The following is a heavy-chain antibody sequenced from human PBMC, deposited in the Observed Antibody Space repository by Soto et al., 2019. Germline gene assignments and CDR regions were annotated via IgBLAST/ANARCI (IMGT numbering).Heavy chain of an antibody. J-gene: IGHJ4*02. Sequence: EVRLSESGGGLARPGGSLRLSCGASGLNFAGYAMSWVRQAPGKALDWVSSLSSSGEKTYYSDSVRGRFTITRDNTKNSVYLHLNTLRAADTAVYFCAKESLFPSIQGIITKWGQGVVVTVSS. CDR1: GLNFAGYA. V-gene: IGHV3-23*01. CDR2: LSSSGEKT. D-gene: IGHD2-2*01. CDR3: AKESLFPSIQGIITK.